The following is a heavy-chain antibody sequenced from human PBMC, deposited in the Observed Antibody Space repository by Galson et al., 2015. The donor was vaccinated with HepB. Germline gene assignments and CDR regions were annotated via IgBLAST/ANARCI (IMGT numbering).Heavy chain of an antibody. V-gene: IGHV3-30*03. CDR3: ARDSGGQLLLYYIMDV. CDR2: ISYDGSNK. Sequence: SLRLSCAASGFTFSSYGMHWVRQAPGKGLEWVAVISYDGSNKYYADSVKGRSTISRDNSKNTLYLQMNSLRAEGTAIYYCARDSGGQLLLYYIMDVWGQGTTVTVSS. D-gene: IGHD2-2*01. CDR1: GFTFSSYG. J-gene: IGHJ6*02.